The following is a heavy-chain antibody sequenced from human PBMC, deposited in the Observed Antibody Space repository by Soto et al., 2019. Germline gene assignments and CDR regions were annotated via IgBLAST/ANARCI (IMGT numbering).Heavy chain of an antibody. Sequence: QMQLVESGGGVVQPGRSLRLSCAASGITFGTYGMHWVRQAPGKGLEWVAVVWYDGSNKYYADSVKGRFTISRDNSKNTLYLQLNSLRAEDTAVYYCARGHNYDSSGPQDYWGQGTLVTVSS. J-gene: IGHJ4*02. CDR2: VWYDGSNK. V-gene: IGHV3-33*01. CDR1: GITFGTYG. D-gene: IGHD3-22*01. CDR3: ARGHNYDSSGPQDY.